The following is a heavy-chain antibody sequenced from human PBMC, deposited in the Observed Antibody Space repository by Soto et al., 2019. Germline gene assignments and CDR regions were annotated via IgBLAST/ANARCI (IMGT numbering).Heavy chain of an antibody. Sequence: VESLTISCKVSGYSFTSYGIVWVLQMPGKGLESMGIIYPGDSYTRYSPSFQGQVTISSDKSISTAYLQWSSLKSSDTAMYYCARPGDYGDSYFDYWGQGTLVTV. V-gene: IGHV5-51*01. D-gene: IGHD4-17*01. CDR1: GYSFTSYG. CDR2: IYPGDSYT. CDR3: ARPGDYGDSYFDY. J-gene: IGHJ4*02.